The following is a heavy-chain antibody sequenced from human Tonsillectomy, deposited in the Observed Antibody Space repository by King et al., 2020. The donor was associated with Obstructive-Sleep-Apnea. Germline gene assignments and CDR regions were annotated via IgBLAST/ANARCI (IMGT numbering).Heavy chain of an antibody. J-gene: IGHJ4*02. Sequence: VQLVESGGGVVQPGGSLRLSCAASGFTFSSYGMHWVRQAPGKGLEWVAFIRYDGSNKYYADSVKGRFTISRDNSKNTLYLQMNSLRAEDTAVYYCAKDLLDSSGYYYPPDYWGQGTLVTVSS. V-gene: IGHV3-30*02. CDR3: AKDLLDSSGYYYPPDY. D-gene: IGHD3-22*01. CDR2: IRYDGSNK. CDR1: GFTFSSYG.